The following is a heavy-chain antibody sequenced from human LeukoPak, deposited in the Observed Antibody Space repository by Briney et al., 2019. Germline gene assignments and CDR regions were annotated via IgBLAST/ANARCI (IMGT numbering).Heavy chain of an antibody. CDR3: AVSDYGDDGWVY. D-gene: IGHD4-17*01. CDR1: GFTVSSNY. Sequence: GGFLRLSCAASGFTVSSNYMSWVRQAPGKGLEWVSVIYSGGSTYYADSVKGRFTISRDNSKNTLYLQMNSLRAEDTAVYYCAVSDYGDDGWVYWGQGTLVTVSS. V-gene: IGHV3-53*01. CDR2: IYSGGST. J-gene: IGHJ4*02.